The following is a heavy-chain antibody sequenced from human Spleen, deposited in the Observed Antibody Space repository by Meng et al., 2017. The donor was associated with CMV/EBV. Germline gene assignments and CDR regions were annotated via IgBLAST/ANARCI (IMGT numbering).Heavy chain of an antibody. D-gene: IGHD2-2*01. V-gene: IGHV4-39*01. J-gene: IGHJ4*02. CDR1: RSSSYY. CDR3: AREKYCSSTSCYSVAFDY. Sequence: RSSSYYWGWIRQPPGKGLEWIGSIYYSGSTYYNPSLKSRVTISVDTSKNQFSLKLSSVTAADTAVYYCAREKYCSSTSCYSVAFDYWGQGTLVTVSS. CDR2: IYYSGST.